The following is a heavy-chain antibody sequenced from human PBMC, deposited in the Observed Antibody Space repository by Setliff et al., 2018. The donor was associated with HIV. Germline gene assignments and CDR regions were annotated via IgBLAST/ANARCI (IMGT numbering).Heavy chain of an antibody. J-gene: IGHJ6*03. V-gene: IGHV4-34*01. CDR1: GGSFSGYY. CDR3: ARGSRQLTIFGVVFKTNYYFMDV. D-gene: IGHD3-3*01. Sequence: SETLSLTCAVYGGSFSGYYWSWIRQPPGKGLEWIGEINHSGSTNDNPSLTSRVTMSMDTSKNQFSLTLNSVTAADTAVYYCARGSRQLTIFGVVFKTNYYFMDVWGKGTAVTAP. CDR2: INHSGST.